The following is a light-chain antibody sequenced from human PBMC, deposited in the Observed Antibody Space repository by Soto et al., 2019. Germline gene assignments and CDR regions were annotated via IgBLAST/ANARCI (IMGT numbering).Light chain of an antibody. V-gene: IGKV1-17*01. CDR3: QRYDSFRT. CDR1: QSVSSY. J-gene: IGKJ1*01. CDR2: AAS. Sequence: DIQMTQSPSSLSASVGDRVTITCRASQSVSSYLSWYQQKPGKAPKLLIYAASSLQSGVPSRFSGSASGTEFTLTISSLQPDDFATYYCQRYDSFRTFGQGTKADIK.